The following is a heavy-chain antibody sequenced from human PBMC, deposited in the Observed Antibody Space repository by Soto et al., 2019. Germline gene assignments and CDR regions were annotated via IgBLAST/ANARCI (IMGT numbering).Heavy chain of an antibody. CDR2: IIPIFGTA. J-gene: IGHJ6*02. V-gene: IGHV1-69*12. CDR3: ARERGVESADYYGMDV. CDR1: GGTFSSYA. Sequence: QVQLVQSGAEVKKPGSSVKVSCKASGGTFSSYAISWVRQAPGQGLEWMGGIIPIFGTANYAQKFQGRVTIAADESTSTAYMELSSLRSEDTAVYYCARERGVESADYYGMDVWGQGTTVTVSS. D-gene: IGHD2-15*01.